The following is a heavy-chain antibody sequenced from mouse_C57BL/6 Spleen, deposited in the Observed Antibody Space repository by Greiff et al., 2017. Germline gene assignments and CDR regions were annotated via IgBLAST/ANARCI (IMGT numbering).Heavy chain of an antibody. CDR1: GFTFSDYG. Sequence: DVMLVESGGGLVKPGGSLKLSCAASGFTFSDYGMHWVRQAPEKGLEWVAYISSGSSTIYYADTVKGRFTISRDNAKNTLFLQMTSLRSEDTAMYYCARALLLGGYFDVWGTGTTVTVSS. CDR2: ISSGSSTI. D-gene: IGHD2-10*01. V-gene: IGHV5-17*01. CDR3: ARALLLGGYFDV. J-gene: IGHJ1*03.